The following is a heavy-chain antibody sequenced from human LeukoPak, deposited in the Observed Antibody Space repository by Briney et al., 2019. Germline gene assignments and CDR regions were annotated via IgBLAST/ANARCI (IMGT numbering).Heavy chain of an antibody. V-gene: IGHV1-2*02. D-gene: IGHD3-22*01. CDR2: INPNSGGT. Sequence: EASVKVSCKASGYTFTGYYMHWVRQAPGQGLEWMGWINPNSGGTNYAQKFQGRVTMTRDTSISTAYMELSRLRSDDTAVYYCARGLKTYYYDSSGSTAEDWGQGTLVTVSS. CDR1: GYTFTGYY. J-gene: IGHJ4*02. CDR3: ARGLKTYYYDSSGSTAED.